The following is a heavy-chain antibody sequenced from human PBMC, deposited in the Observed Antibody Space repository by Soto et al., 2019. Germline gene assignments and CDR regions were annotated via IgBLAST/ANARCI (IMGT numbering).Heavy chain of an antibody. CDR3: ARDDSSGYLDY. V-gene: IGHV1-46*01. CDR2: INPSGGST. D-gene: IGHD3-22*01. CDR1: GYTFTIYY. Sequence: ASVKVSCKASGYTFTIYYMHWVRQAPGQGLEWMGIINPSGGSTSYAQKFQGRVTMTRDTSTSTVYMELSSLRSEYTAVYYCARDDSSGYLDYWGQGTLVTAPQ. J-gene: IGHJ4*02.